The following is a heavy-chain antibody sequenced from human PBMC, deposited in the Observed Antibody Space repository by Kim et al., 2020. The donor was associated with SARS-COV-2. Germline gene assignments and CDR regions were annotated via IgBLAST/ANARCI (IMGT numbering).Heavy chain of an antibody. J-gene: IGHJ5*02. CDR2: IWYDGSNK. CDR1: GFTFSSYG. D-gene: IGHD1-1*01. V-gene: IGHV3-33*01. Sequence: GGSLRLSCAASGFTFSSYGMHWVRQAPGKGLEWVAVIWYDGSNKYYADSVKGRFTISRDNSKNTLYLQMNSLRAEDTAVYYCARATNRPWFDPWGQGTLVTVSS. CDR3: ARATNRPWFDP.